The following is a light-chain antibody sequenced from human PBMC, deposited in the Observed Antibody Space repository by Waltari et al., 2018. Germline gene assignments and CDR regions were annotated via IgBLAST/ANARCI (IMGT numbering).Light chain of an antibody. V-gene: IGLV2-23*02. CDR3: CSYAGSSTFVV. Sequence: QSALTQPASVSGSPGQSITISCTGTSSDVGSYNYVAWYQQRPGKAPKLLICEVNKRPSGASNGFAGSKSGNPASLASSGLQAEDEADYHCCSYAGSSTFVVFGGGTKVTVL. CDR1: SSDVGSYNY. J-gene: IGLJ3*02. CDR2: EVN.